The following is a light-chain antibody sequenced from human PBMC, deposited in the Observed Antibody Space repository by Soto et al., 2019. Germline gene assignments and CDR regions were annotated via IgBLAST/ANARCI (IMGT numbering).Light chain of an antibody. CDR3: QLLT. J-gene: IGKJ4*01. Sequence: EVVLTQSPATLSLSPGERATLSCRASQSINSGFLAWYQQKFGQPPRLLIYGASSRAPGVPDRFSVSGSGTGFSLTISRLEPEDSAVYYCQLLTFGGGTKVEIK. CDR1: QSINSGF. CDR2: GAS. V-gene: IGKV3-20*01.